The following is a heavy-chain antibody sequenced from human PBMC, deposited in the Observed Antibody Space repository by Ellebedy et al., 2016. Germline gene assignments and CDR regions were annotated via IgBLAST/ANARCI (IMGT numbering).Heavy chain of an antibody. Sequence: GGSLRLSCAASGFTFSSYWMSWVRQAPGKGLEWVANIKQDGSEEYYVDSVKGRFTISRDNAKNSLYLQMNSLRAEDTAVYYCARGQLRLGELSIAPFDYWGQGTLVTVSS. CDR2: IKQDGSEE. J-gene: IGHJ4*02. CDR1: GFTFSSYW. D-gene: IGHD3-16*02. CDR3: ARGQLRLGELSIAPFDY. V-gene: IGHV3-7*01.